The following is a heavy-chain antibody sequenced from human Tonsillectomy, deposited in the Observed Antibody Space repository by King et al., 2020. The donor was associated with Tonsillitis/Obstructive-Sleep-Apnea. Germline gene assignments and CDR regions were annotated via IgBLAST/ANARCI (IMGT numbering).Heavy chain of an antibody. J-gene: IGHJ6*03. CDR1: GYTFTNYD. Sequence: QLVQSGAEVRKPGASVKVSCKASGYTFTNYDINWVRQATGQGLEWMGWMHPNSGNTGYAQKFQGRVTMTRNTSISTAYMEMSSLRSEDTAVYYCARDYYDSSGYYMEVWGQGTTVTVSS. D-gene: IGHD3-22*01. CDR3: ARDYYDSSGYYMEV. V-gene: IGHV1-8*01. CDR2: MHPNSGNT.